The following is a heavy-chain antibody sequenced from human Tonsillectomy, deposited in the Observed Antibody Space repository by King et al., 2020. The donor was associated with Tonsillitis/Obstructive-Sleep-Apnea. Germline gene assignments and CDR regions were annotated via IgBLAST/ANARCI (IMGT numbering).Heavy chain of an antibody. V-gene: IGHV1-18*01. Sequence: VQLVQSGAEVKKPGASVKVSCKASGYTFTSYGITWVRQAPGQGLEWMGWISAYNGNTNYAQKLQGRVTMTTDTSTSTAYMELRSLRSDDTAVYYCARSYGSGSHRYYYYYMDVWGKGTTVTVSS. D-gene: IGHD3-10*01. CDR1: GYTFTSYG. CDR2: ISAYNGNT. CDR3: ARSYGSGSHRYYYYYMDV. J-gene: IGHJ6*03.